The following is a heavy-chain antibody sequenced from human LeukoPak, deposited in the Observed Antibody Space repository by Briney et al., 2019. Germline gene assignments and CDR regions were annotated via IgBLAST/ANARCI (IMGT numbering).Heavy chain of an antibody. V-gene: IGHV3-23*01. J-gene: IGHJ6*03. CDR2: ISGSGGST. CDR1: GFIFSSYA. CDR3: AAWDPNFYYMDV. D-gene: IGHD1-26*01. Sequence: GGSLRLSCAASGFIFSSYAMSWVRQAPGKGLEWVSTISGSGGSTYYADSVKGRFTISRDNSKKTIYLQMNSLRVDDTAKYFCAAWDPNFYYMDVWGKGTTVTVSS.